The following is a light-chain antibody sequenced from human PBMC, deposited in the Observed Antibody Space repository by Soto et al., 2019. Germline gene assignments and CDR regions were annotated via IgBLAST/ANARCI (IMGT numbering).Light chain of an antibody. J-gene: IGLJ1*01. CDR1: SSDVGGHNY. Sequence: QSALTQPASVSGSPGQSITISCTGTSSDVGGHNYVSWYQQHPGKAPKLLIYEVRVRPSGVSPRFSGSKSGNTASLTISGLQAEDEADYYCSSYTSSITRYVFGAGTKLTVL. V-gene: IGLV2-14*01. CDR2: EVR. CDR3: SSYTSSITRYV.